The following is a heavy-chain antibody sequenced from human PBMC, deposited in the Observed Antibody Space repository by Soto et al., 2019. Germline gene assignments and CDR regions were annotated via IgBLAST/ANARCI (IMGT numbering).Heavy chain of an antibody. CDR3: AVTLSSDYCTNGVCYHFDY. J-gene: IGHJ4*02. CDR2: INPSGGST. D-gene: IGHD2-8*01. CDR1: GYTFTSYY. Sequence: GASVKVSCKASGYTFTSYYMHWVRQAPGQGLEWMGIINPSGGSTSYAQKFQGRVTMTRDTSTSTVYMELSSLRSEDTAVYYCAVTLSSDYCTNGVCYHFDYWGQGTLVTVSS. V-gene: IGHV1-46*01.